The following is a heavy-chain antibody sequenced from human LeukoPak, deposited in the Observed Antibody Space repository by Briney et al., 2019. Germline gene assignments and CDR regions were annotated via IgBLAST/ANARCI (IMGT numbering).Heavy chain of an antibody. V-gene: IGHV4-39*01. J-gene: IGHJ4*02. Sequence: PSETLSLTCIVSGGSISTTIYYWGWIRPPPGKGLEWIGTIYYTGRTYYNPSLKSRVTLSVDTSRNQFSLKLDSVTAADTAVYYCARRGYSSGIDYWGQGILVTVSS. CDR3: ARRGYSSGIDY. CDR2: IYYTGRT. CDR1: GGSISTTIYY. D-gene: IGHD6-19*01.